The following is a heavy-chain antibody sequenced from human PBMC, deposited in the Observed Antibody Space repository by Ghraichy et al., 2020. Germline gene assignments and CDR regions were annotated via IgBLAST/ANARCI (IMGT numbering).Heavy chain of an antibody. V-gene: IGHV4-59*01. CDR2: IFHSGST. Sequence: SETLSLTCTVPGGSIRSYYWSWIRQPPGKGLVWIGYIFHSGSTSYNPSLKSRVTISVDTSKNQFSLKLNSVTAADTAVYYCARDYGSGSYEYWGQGTLVTVSS. CDR3: ARDYGSGSYEY. D-gene: IGHD3-10*01. CDR1: GGSIRSYY. J-gene: IGHJ4*02.